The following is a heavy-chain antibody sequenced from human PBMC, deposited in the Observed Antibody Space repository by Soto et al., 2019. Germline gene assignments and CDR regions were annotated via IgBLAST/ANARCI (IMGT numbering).Heavy chain of an antibody. CDR1: GFTFSSYG. D-gene: IGHD3-16*01. Sequence: QVQLVESGGGVVQPGRSLRLSCAASGFTFSSYGMHWVRQAPGKGLEWMAVIWYDGSNEYYADSVKGRFTISRDNSKNTLYLQMNSLRAEDTAVYYCARDPGGVTDTATYYFDYWGQGTLVTVSS. J-gene: IGHJ4*02. CDR3: ARDPGGVTDTATYYFDY. CDR2: IWYDGSNE. V-gene: IGHV3-33*01.